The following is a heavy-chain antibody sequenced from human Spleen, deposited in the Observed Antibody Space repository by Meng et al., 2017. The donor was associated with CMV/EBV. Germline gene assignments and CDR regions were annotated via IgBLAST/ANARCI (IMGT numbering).Heavy chain of an antibody. CDR2: IYTSGST. CDR1: GGSISSYY. J-gene: IGHJ4*02. Sequence: QGQPPGSGPGRVTPSEPLSLTCTVSGGSISSYYWSWSRQPAGKGLEWIGRIYTSGSTNYNPSLKSRVTMSVDTSKNQFSLKLSSVTAADTAVYYCARGQEQQGFDYWGQGTLVTVSS. D-gene: IGHD1-26*01. CDR3: ARGQEQQGFDY. V-gene: IGHV4-4*07.